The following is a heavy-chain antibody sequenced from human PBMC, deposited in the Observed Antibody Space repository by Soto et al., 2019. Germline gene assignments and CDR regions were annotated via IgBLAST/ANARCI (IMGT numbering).Heavy chain of an antibody. Sequence: PGGSLRLSCAASGFTFSNAWMIWVRQAPGKGLEWVGRIKSKTDGGTTDYAAPVKGRFTISRDDSKNTLYLQMNSLKTEDTAVYYCGSVVATIVAFDIWGQGTMVTVSS. CDR1: GFTFSNAW. V-gene: IGHV3-15*01. CDR3: GSVVATIVAFDI. J-gene: IGHJ3*02. D-gene: IGHD5-12*01. CDR2: IKSKTDGGTT.